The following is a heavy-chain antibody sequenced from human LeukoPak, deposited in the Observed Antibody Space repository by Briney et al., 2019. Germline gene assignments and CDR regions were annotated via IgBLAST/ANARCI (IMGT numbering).Heavy chain of an antibody. V-gene: IGHV3-23*01. D-gene: IGHD1-1*01. Sequence: GGSLRLSCAASGFTFSNYAMYWVRQAPGKELEWVSGLSAGGDFTYYADSVKGRFTISRDNSKNTLYMDMNSLRAEDTAVYYCAKRGNTISFFDPWGQGTLVTVSS. CDR3: AKRGNTISFFDP. J-gene: IGHJ5*02. CDR1: GFTFSNYA. CDR2: LSAGGDFT.